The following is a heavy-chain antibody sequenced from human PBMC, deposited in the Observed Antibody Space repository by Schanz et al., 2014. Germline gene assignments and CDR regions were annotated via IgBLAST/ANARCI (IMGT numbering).Heavy chain of an antibody. V-gene: IGHV3-30*02. Sequence: QVQLVESGGGVIQPGRSLRLSCAASGFMFSSYGLHWVRQAPGKGLEWVAFIHYDGTYKYYADSVKGRFTISRDNSENTLYLQMISLRAEDTAVYYCAKLDGYAYGSMGQEYFDYWGQGTLVAVSS. J-gene: IGHJ4*02. CDR1: GFMFSSYG. CDR3: AKLDGYAYGSMGQEYFDY. D-gene: IGHD5-18*01. CDR2: IHYDGTYK.